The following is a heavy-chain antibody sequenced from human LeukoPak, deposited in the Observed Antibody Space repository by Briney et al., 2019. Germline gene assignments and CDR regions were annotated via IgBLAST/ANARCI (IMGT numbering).Heavy chain of an antibody. V-gene: IGHV4-38-2*02. J-gene: IGHJ3*02. CDR2: IYHSGST. CDR3: ASFPPHYDILTGYFNDAFDI. CDR1: GYSISSGYY. D-gene: IGHD3-9*01. Sequence: SETLSLTCTVSGYSISSGYYWGWIRQPPGKGLEWIGSIYHSGSTYYNPSLKSRVTISVDTSKNQFSLKLSSVTAADTAVYYCASFPPHYDILTGYFNDAFDIWGQGTIVTVSS.